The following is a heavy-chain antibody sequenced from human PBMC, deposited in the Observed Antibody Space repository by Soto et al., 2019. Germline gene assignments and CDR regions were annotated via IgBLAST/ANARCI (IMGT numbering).Heavy chain of an antibody. CDR1: GFTFSSYA. CDR3: ARDPVERCLQSQAFDI. CDR2: ISYDGSNK. D-gene: IGHD1-1*01. Sequence: QVQLVESGGGVVQPGRSLRLSCAASGFTFSSYAMHWVRQAPGKGLEWVAVISYDGSNKYYADSVKGRFTISRDNSKNTLYLQMNSLRAEETAVYYCARDPVERCLQSQAFDIWGQGTMVTVSS. J-gene: IGHJ3*02. V-gene: IGHV3-30-3*01.